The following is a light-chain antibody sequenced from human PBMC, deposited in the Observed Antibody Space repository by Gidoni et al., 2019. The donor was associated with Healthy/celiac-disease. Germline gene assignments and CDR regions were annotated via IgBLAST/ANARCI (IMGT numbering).Light chain of an antibody. J-gene: IGKJ4*01. V-gene: IGKV3-11*01. CDR2: DAS. Sequence: SRNLLPGERANLACRASQSVSSYIGWDKQKPGQAPRLLIYDASNRANGNPARFSGSGAETDFTLTISSIETEEFAVYDCQQSSNWPLTFGGGTKVEIK. CDR1: QSVSSY. CDR3: QQSSNWPLT.